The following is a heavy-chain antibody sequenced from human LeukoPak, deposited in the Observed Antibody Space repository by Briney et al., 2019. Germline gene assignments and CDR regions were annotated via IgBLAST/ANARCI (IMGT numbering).Heavy chain of an antibody. J-gene: IGHJ4*02. D-gene: IGHD5-12*01. CDR1: GFTFSSYE. V-gene: IGHV3-48*03. Sequence: PGGSLRLSCAASGFTFSSYEMNWVRQAPGKGLEWVSYISSSGSTICYADSVKGRFTISRDNAKNSLYLQMNSLRAEDTAVYYCAREMGGYPFDYWGQGTLVTVSS. CDR2: ISSSGSTI. CDR3: AREMGGYPFDY.